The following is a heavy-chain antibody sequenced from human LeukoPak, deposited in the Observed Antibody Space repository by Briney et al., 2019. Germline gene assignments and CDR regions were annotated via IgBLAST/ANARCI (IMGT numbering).Heavy chain of an antibody. CDR3: ARDPFGEGGINY. Sequence: SETLSLTCTVSGGSISSYYWSWVRQPAGKGLEWIGRIYASGNTNYNPSLKGRVTMSVDTSKDQFSLKLTSVTAADTAVYYCARDPFGEGGINYWGQGTLATVSS. J-gene: IGHJ4*02. CDR1: GGSISSYY. D-gene: IGHD3-10*01. V-gene: IGHV4-4*07. CDR2: IYASGNT.